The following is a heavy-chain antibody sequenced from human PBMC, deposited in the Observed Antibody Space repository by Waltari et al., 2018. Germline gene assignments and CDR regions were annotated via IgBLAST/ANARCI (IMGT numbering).Heavy chain of an antibody. CDR1: GFTFDDYA. CDR3: ANGEFGY. D-gene: IGHD3-10*01. J-gene: IGHJ4*02. CDR2: ISWNSGSI. Sequence: EVQLVESGGGLVQPGRSLRLSCAASGFTFDDYAMHWVRQAPGKGLEWVSGISWNSGSIGYADSVKGRFTISRDNAKNSLYLQMNSLRAEDTALYYCANGEFGYWGQGTLVTVSS. V-gene: IGHV3-9*01.